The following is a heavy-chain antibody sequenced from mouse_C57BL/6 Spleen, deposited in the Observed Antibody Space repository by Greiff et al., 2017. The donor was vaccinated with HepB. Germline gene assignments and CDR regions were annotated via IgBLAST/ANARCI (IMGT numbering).Heavy chain of an antibody. CDR2: TNPTNGRT. J-gene: IGHJ2*01. V-gene: IGHV1S81*02. CDR3: ARIKKIVATYFDY. Sequence: VQLQQSGAELVKAGASVKMSCKVSGYTFTSYWMHWVKQRLGQGLEWFAETNPTNGRTYYNEKFKSKATLTVDKSSSTAYMLLSGPTFEDAAVDYCARIKKIVATYFDYWGQGTTLTVSS. D-gene: IGHD1-1*01. CDR1: GYTFTSYW.